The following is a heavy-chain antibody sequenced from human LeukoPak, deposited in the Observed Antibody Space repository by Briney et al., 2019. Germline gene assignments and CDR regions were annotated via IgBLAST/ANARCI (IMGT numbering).Heavy chain of an antibody. CDR1: GGSISSSSYY. Sequence: NSSETLSLTCTVSGGSISSSSYYWGWIRQPPGKGLEWIGSIYYSGSTYCNPSLKSRVTISVDTSKNQFSLKLSSVTAADTAVYYCARHGPLRPENYYYGMDVWGQGTTVTVSS. V-gene: IGHV4-39*01. CDR3: ARHGPLRPENYYYGMDV. J-gene: IGHJ6*02. CDR2: IYYSGST. D-gene: IGHD5/OR15-5a*01.